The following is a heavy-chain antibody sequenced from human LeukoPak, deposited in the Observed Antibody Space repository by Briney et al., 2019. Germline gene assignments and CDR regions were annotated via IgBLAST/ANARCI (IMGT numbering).Heavy chain of an antibody. Sequence: SETLSLTCTVSGGSISSYYWSWIRQPPGKGLEWIGYIYYSGSTNYNPSLKSRVTISVDTSKNQFSLKLSSVTAADTAVYYCARDGPSEKYYYDSSGQPFQHWGQGTLVTVSS. CDR2: IYYSGST. V-gene: IGHV4-59*01. J-gene: IGHJ1*01. CDR3: ARDGPSEKYYYDSSGQPFQH. D-gene: IGHD3-22*01. CDR1: GGSISSYY.